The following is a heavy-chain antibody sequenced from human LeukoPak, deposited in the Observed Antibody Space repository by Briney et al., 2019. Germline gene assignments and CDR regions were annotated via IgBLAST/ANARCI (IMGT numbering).Heavy chain of an antibody. CDR2: ISGSGGNT. CDR1: GFTFSSYG. V-gene: IGHV3-23*01. Sequence: GGSLRLSCAVSGFTFSSYGMSWVRQAPGKGLEWVSGISGSGGNTYYADSVKGRFTISRDNSKNTLYLQMNSLRAEDTAVYYPLGYCSRTSCLDAFDIWGQGTMVTVSS. J-gene: IGHJ3*02. CDR3: LGYCSRTSCLDAFDI. D-gene: IGHD2-2*01.